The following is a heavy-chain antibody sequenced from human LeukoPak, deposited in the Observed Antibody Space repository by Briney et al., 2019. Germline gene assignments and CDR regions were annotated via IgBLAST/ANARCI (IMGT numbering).Heavy chain of an antibody. D-gene: IGHD3-10*01. Sequence: PGGSLRLSCAVSGFTFSTYWMSWVRQAPGKGLEWVANIKTDGSEKYYVDSVKGRFTISRDNAKNSLYLQMNSLRAEDTAVYYCARDWNGSGSPNDFWGHGTLVTVFS. J-gene: IGHJ4*01. CDR3: ARDWNGSGSPNDF. CDR2: IKTDGSEK. V-gene: IGHV3-7*01. CDR1: GFTFSTYW.